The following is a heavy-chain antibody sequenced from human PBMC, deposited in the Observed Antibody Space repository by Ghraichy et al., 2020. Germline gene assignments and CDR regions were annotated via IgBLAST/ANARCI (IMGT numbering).Heavy chain of an antibody. J-gene: IGHJ6*02. Sequence: SEDLSLTCTVSGGSVNSGSYYWNWIRQPPGKGLEWIGYIYYSGSTNYNPSLKSRVTMSVDTSKNQFSLRLSSVTAADTAVYYCASDRYDILPGYGYFYYGMDVWGLGTTVTVSS. CDR3: ASDRYDILPGYGYFYYGMDV. D-gene: IGHD3-9*01. CDR1: GGSVNSGSYY. V-gene: IGHV4-61*01. CDR2: IYYSGST.